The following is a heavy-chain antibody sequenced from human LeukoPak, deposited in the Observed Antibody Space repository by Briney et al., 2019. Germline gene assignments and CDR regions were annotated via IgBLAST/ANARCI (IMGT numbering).Heavy chain of an antibody. CDR1: GGSFSGYY. Sequence: SETLSLTCAAYGGSFSGYYWSWIRQPPGKGLEWIGEINHSGSTNYNPSLKSRVTISVDTSKNQFSLKLSSVTAADTAVYYCARGRLGYSYGFGFDYWGQGTLVTVSS. J-gene: IGHJ4*02. D-gene: IGHD5-18*01. CDR2: INHSGST. V-gene: IGHV4-34*01. CDR3: ARGRLGYSYGFGFDY.